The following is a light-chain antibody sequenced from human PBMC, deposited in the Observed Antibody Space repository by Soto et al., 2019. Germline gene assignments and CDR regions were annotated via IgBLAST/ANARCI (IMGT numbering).Light chain of an antibody. Sequence: VMTQSPGTLSVSPGERATLSCRGRQSVGTNLAWYQQRPGQAPRLLVYGASTRASGIPPRFSGSGSATYFTLTISSLQSEDIAVYYCQQRSNWPPFTFGPGTKV. J-gene: IGKJ3*01. CDR1: QSVGTN. CDR3: QQRSNWPPFT. CDR2: GAS. V-gene: IGKV3-15*01.